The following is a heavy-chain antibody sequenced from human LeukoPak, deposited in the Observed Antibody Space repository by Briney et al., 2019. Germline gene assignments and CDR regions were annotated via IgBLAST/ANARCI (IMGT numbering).Heavy chain of an antibody. CDR2: IIPIFGTA. CDR1: GGTFSSYA. Sequence: GASVKVSCKASGGTFSSYAISWVRQAPGQGLEWMGGIIPIFGTANYAQKFQGRVTMTTDTSTSTAYMELRSLRSDDTAVYYCARERGTSIAAAAYLDYWGQGTLVTVSS. J-gene: IGHJ4*02. D-gene: IGHD6-13*01. CDR3: ARERGTSIAAAAYLDY. V-gene: IGHV1-69*05.